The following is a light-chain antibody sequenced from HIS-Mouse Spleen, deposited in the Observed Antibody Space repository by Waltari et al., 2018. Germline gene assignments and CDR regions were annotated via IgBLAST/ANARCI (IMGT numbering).Light chain of an antibody. J-gene: IGLJ2*01. CDR2: EVS. Sequence: PGQSITIPCTGTSSDVGGYNYVSWYHQHPGKAPKLMIYEVSNRPSGVSNRFSGSKSGNTASLTISGLQAEDEADYYCSSYTSSSTVFGGGTKLTVL. V-gene: IGLV2-14*01. CDR1: SSDVGGYNY. CDR3: SSYTSSSTV.